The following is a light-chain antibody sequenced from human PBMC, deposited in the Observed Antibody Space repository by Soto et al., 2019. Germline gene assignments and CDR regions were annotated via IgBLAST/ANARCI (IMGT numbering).Light chain of an antibody. Sequence: EIVLTQSPGTLALSPGERATLSCTASQSLSSSYLAWYQQKPGQAPRLLIYGASGRATGIPDRFSGGGSGTDFALTISRLEPEDFAVYYCQQYGSSPQTFGQGTKVEIK. V-gene: IGKV3-20*01. CDR3: QQYGSSPQT. J-gene: IGKJ1*01. CDR1: QSLSSSY. CDR2: GAS.